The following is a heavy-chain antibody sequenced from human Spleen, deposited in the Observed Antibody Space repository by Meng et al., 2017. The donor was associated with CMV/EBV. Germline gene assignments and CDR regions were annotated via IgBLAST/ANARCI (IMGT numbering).Heavy chain of an antibody. CDR1: GFTFDTYE. V-gene: IGHV3-48*03. CDR3: ARDLLRYDFIWGSYYGLDV. CDR2: IIGSGETI. Sequence: GESLKISCAGSGFTFDTYEMNWVRQAPGKGLEWVSYIIGSGETIYYADSVKGRFTISRDNAKNSVYLQMNSLRVEDTAVYYCARDLLRYDFIWGSYYGLDVWGQGTTVTVSS. J-gene: IGHJ6*02. D-gene: IGHD3-16*01.